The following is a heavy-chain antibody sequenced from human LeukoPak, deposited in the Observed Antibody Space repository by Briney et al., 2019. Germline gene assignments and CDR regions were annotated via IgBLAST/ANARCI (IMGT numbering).Heavy chain of an antibody. J-gene: IGHJ4*02. V-gene: IGHV3-7*01. CDR2: IKQVGGVK. CDR1: GFTFDDHG. Sequence: GGSLRLSCVASGFTFDDHGMSWVRQGPGKGLEWVANIKQVGGVKYYVDSVKGRFTISRDNAKNSLYLLMYSLRAEDTAVYYCARVSRHNFGSFDYWGQGTLVTVSS. D-gene: IGHD1-1*01. CDR3: ARVSRHNFGSFDY.